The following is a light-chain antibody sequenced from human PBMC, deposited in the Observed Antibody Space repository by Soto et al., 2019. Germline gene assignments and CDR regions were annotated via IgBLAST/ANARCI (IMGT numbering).Light chain of an antibody. Sequence: EIVWTQSPGSLSLSPGERATLSCRASQSVDSSFFAWYQKKPGQAPRLLIYGASKRATGIPDRFSGSGSGTDFTLTISRLEPEDFAVYYCQQYVSSLTFGQGTKVEIK. CDR1: QSVDSSF. CDR3: QQYVSSLT. V-gene: IGKV3-20*01. CDR2: GAS. J-gene: IGKJ1*01.